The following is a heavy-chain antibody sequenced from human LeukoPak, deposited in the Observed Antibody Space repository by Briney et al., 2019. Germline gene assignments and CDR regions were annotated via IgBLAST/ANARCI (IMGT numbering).Heavy chain of an antibody. CDR1: GYSITRGSY. D-gene: IGHD2-15*01. J-gene: IGHJ6*03. V-gene: IGHV4-38-2*02. CDR3: ARSVEGYCSGDNCYYYYYYMDV. Sequence: SETLSLTCTVSGYSITRGSYWGWIRQPPGKGLEWIANIYHSGSTYYNPSLKSRVTISVDTSKNQFSLKLSSVTAADTAVYYCARSVEGYCSGDNCYYYYYYMDVWGKGTTVTVSS. CDR2: IYHSGST.